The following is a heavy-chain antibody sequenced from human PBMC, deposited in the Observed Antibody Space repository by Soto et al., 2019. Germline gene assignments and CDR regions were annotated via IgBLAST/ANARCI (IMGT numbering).Heavy chain of an antibody. V-gene: IGHV1-69*01. CDR1: GGTFSSYA. D-gene: IGHD2-15*01. J-gene: IGHJ5*02. CDR2: IIPIFGTA. CDR3: ARGQIFADWSGGSCYSGRFDP. Sequence: QVQLVQSGAEVKKPGSSVKVSCKASGGTFSSYAISWVRQAPGQGLEWMGGIIPIFGTANYAQKFQGRVTITAGESTSTAYMELSSLRSEDTAVYYCARGQIFADWSGGSCYSGRFDPWGQGTLVSVSS.